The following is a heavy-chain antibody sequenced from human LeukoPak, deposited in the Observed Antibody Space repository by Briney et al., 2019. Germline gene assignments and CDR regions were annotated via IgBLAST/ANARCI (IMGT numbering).Heavy chain of an antibody. CDR1: GFTFSSYS. J-gene: IGHJ4*02. Sequence: GGSLRLSCAASGFTFSSYSVNWVRQAPGKGLEWVSYISSSSSTIYYADSVKGRFTISRDNAKNSLYLQMNSLRAEDTAVYYCAKDHLLWFGEGGFDYWGQGTLVTVSS. V-gene: IGHV3-48*01. CDR2: ISSSSSTI. D-gene: IGHD3-10*01. CDR3: AKDHLLWFGEGGFDY.